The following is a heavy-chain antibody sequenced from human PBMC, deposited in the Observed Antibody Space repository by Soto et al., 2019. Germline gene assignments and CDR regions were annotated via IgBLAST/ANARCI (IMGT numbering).Heavy chain of an antibody. J-gene: IGHJ3*02. Sequence: GGSLRLSCAASGFTFSSYSMNWVRQAPGKGLEWVSYISSSSTIYYADSVKGRFTISRDNAKNSLYLQMNSLRAEDTAVYYCARGLEWSYGSGSFGAFDIWGQGTMVTVSS. D-gene: IGHD3-10*01. V-gene: IGHV3-48*01. CDR1: GFTFSSYS. CDR2: ISSSSTI. CDR3: ARGLEWSYGSGSFGAFDI.